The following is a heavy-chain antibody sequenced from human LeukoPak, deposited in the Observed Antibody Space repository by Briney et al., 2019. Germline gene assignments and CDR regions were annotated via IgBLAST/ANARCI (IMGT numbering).Heavy chain of an antibody. J-gene: IGHJ1*01. CDR3: AKDLLNIVVVPAALGQPPRYFQH. Sequence: GGSLRLSCAASGFTVSSNYMSWVRQAPGKGLEWVSVIYSGGGTYYADSVKGRFTISRDNSKNTLYLQMNSLRAEDTAVYYCAKDLLNIVVVPAALGQPPRYFQHWGQGTLVTVSS. CDR1: GFTVSSNY. CDR2: IYSGGGT. D-gene: IGHD2-2*01. V-gene: IGHV3-53*01.